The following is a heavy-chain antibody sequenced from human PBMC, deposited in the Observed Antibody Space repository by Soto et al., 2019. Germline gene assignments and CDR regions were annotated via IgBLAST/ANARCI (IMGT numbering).Heavy chain of an antibody. CDR3: ARSTPIVLMVDTRWYFDL. CDR1: GFTFSDYY. CDR2: ISSSGSTI. D-gene: IGHD2-8*01. J-gene: IGHJ2*01. Sequence: GGSLRLSCAASGFTFSDYYMSWIRQAPGKGLEWVSYISSSGSTIYYADSVKGRFTISRDNAKNSLYLQMNSLRAEDTAVYYCARSTPIVLMVDTRWYFDLWGRGTLVTVSS. V-gene: IGHV3-11*01.